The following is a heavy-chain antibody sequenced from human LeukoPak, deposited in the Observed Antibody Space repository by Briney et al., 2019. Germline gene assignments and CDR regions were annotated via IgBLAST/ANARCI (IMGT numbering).Heavy chain of an antibody. CDR2: IKQDGSET. Sequence: GGSLRLSCAASGLTFSSIYMSWVRQAPGKGLEWVANIKQDGSETHYVDSVKGRFTISRDNAKNSLYLQMNSLRAEDTAVYYCARANTIFGAVIPPDYWGQGTLVTVSS. CDR1: GLTFSSIY. J-gene: IGHJ4*02. V-gene: IGHV3-7*01. D-gene: IGHD3-3*01. CDR3: ARANTIFGAVIPPDY.